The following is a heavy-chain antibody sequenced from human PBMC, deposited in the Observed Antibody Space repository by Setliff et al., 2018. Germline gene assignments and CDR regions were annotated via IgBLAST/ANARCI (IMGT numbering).Heavy chain of an antibody. D-gene: IGHD3-10*01. CDR2: ISGAGTTV. V-gene: IGHV3-11*04. J-gene: IGHJ6*02. Sequence: LSLTCAVYGDSFSDYYWSWVRQVPGKGLEWLSKISGAGTTVYYADSVRGRFTISRDNAKNSLYLQMNSLRAEDSAVYYCARDGVFYAMDFWGQGTTVTVSS. CDR1: GDSFSDYY. CDR3: ARDGVFYAMDF.